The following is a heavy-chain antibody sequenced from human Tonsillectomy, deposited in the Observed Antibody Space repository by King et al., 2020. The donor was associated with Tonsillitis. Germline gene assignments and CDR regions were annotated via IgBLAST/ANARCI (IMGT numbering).Heavy chain of an antibody. Sequence: VQLVESGGGLAQPGGSLRLSCAASGFTFSVYAMTWVRQAPGKGLEWVSFINLGGDTTSYADTVKGRFTISRDNSTNTLYLQMNSLRADDTAVYYCASNWYHINGPDVWGRGTLVTVSS. D-gene: IGHD1-14*01. CDR3: ASNWYHINGPDV. J-gene: IGHJ2*01. CDR1: GFTFSVYA. CDR2: INLGGDTT. V-gene: IGHV3-23*04.